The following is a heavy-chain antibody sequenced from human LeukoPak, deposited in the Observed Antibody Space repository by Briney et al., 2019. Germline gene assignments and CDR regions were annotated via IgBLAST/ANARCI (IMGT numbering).Heavy chain of an antibody. D-gene: IGHD6-13*01. Sequence: GALLLFCSASGFIFSNYAMHWVRQAPGKGLEWVAVISYDGSNKYYADSVKGRFTISRDNSKNTLFLQMNSLKPEDTAVYYCARDLDSSSWYIIWFDPWGQTTLFTVSS. CDR3: ARDLDSSSWYIIWFDP. CDR2: ISYDGSNK. J-gene: IGHJ5*01. V-gene: IGHV3-30-3*01. CDR1: GFIFSNYA.